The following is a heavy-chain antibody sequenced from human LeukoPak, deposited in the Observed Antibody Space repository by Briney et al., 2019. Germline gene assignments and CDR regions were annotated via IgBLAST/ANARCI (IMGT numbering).Heavy chain of an antibody. CDR3: ARDLNPYYDSSGYFYYFDY. D-gene: IGHD3-22*01. Sequence: SVKVSCKASGGTFSSYAISWVRQAPGQGLEWMGGIIPIFGTANYAQKFQGRVTITADESTGTAYMELSSLRSEDTAVYYCARDLNPYYDSSGYFYYFDYWGQGTLVTVSS. V-gene: IGHV1-69*13. CDR1: GGTFSSYA. J-gene: IGHJ4*02. CDR2: IIPIFGTA.